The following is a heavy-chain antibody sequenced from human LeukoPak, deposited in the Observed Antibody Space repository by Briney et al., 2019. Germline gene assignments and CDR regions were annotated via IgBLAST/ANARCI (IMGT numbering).Heavy chain of an antibody. CDR3: AREGYSSYYYYYYYMDV. Sequence: SETLSPTCTVSGGSISSYYWSWIRQPAGKGLEWIGRIYTSGSTNYNPSLKSRVTMSVDTSKNQFSLKLSSVTAADTAVYYCAREGYSSYYYYYYYMDVWGKGTTVTVSS. J-gene: IGHJ6*03. CDR2: IYTSGST. D-gene: IGHD6-13*01. CDR1: GGSISSYY. V-gene: IGHV4-4*07.